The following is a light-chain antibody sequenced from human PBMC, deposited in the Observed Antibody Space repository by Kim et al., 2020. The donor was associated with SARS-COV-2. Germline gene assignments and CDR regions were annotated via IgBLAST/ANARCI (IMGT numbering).Light chain of an antibody. CDR1: SSDVGGYNY. Sequence: GRAITGSCTGTSSDVGGYNYVSLYQQHPGKAPKLMIYDVSNRPSGVSNRFSGSKSGNTASLTISGLQAEDEADYYCSSYTSSSTYVFGTGTKVTVL. V-gene: IGLV2-14*03. CDR2: DVS. CDR3: SSYTSSSTYV. J-gene: IGLJ1*01.